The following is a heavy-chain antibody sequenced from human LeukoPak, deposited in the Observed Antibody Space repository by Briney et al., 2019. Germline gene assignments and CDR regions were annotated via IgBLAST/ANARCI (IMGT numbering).Heavy chain of an antibody. Sequence: PSETLSLTCAVNGESMIGHYWTWIRQPPGKRLEWIGEIHHSGDTNSNPSLKNRVTMSIDMSKNQFSLKAKSVTAADTAVYYCVRATANGSGRAYDHWAQGNLVPVSS. CDR3: VRATANGSGRAYDH. CDR2: IHHSGDT. J-gene: IGHJ4*02. D-gene: IGHD3-10*01. CDR1: GESMIGHY. V-gene: IGHV4-34*01.